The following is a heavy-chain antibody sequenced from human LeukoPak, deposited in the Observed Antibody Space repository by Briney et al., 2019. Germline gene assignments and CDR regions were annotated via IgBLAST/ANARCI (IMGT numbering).Heavy chain of an antibody. CDR1: GYTFTSYG. J-gene: IGHJ4*02. V-gene: IGHV1-18*01. D-gene: IGHD2-21*01. Sequence: APVRVSCKASGYTFTSYGISWVRQTPGQGLEWMGWITANNGNTKYAQKLQGRATMTTDTSTRTAYMELRRLRTDDTAVYYCARREGYCGGDCYGYFGYWGQGTPVTVSS. CDR2: ITANNGNT. CDR3: ARREGYCGGDCYGYFGY.